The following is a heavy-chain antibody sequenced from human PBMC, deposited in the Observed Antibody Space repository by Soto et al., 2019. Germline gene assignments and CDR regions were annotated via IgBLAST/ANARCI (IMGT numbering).Heavy chain of an antibody. CDR2: ISAYNGNT. V-gene: IGHV1-18*04. J-gene: IGHJ4*02. CDR1: GYTFRSYG. Sequence: GXSVKVSGRASGYTFRSYGISWVRQAPGQGLEWMGWISAYNGNTNYAQKLQGRVTMTTDTSTSTAYMELRSLRSDDTAVYYCARDRGSYSSSSGRVDYWGQGTLVTSP. D-gene: IGHD6-6*01. CDR3: ARDRGSYSSSSGRVDY.